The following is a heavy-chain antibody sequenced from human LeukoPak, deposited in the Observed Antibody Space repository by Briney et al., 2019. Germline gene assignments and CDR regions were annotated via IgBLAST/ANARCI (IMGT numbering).Heavy chain of an antibody. CDR3: AKDVNAHCRGDCSDY. V-gene: IGHV3-30*02. J-gene: IGHJ4*02. CDR1: GFTLSSYA. Sequence: GGSLRLSCAASGFTLSSYAMHWVRQAPGKGLEWVAYIRPDGGNKYYRDSVKGRFTISRDNSKNTVSLEMNSLRVEDTAVYYCAKDVNAHCRGDCSDYWGQGTLVTVSS. CDR2: IRPDGGNK. D-gene: IGHD2-21*01.